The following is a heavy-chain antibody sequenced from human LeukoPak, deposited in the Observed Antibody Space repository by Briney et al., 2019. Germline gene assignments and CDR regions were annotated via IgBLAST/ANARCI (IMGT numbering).Heavy chain of an antibody. CDR2: INHSGST. CDR1: GFTFSSY. V-gene: IGHV4-34*01. J-gene: IGHJ3*02. D-gene: IGHD3-22*01. CDR3: ARETPRSYYYDSSGSNAFDI. Sequence: GSLRLSCAASGFTFSSYWSWIRQPPGKGLEWIGEINHSGSTNYNPSLKSRVTISVDTSKNQFSLKLSSVTAADTAVYYCARETPRSYYYDSSGSNAFDIWGQGTMVTVSS.